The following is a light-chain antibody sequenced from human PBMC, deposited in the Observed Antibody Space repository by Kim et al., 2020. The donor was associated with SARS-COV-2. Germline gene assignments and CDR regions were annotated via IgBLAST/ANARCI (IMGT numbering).Light chain of an antibody. CDR2: EDN. CDR1: SGSIASNY. Sequence: NFMLTQPHSVSESPGKTVTISCTRSSGSIASNYVQWYQQRPGSAPTTVIYEDNQRPSGVPDRISGSIDSSSNSASLTISGLKTEDEADYYCQSYDSSINWVFGGGTQLTVL. J-gene: IGLJ3*02. V-gene: IGLV6-57*04. CDR3: QSYDSSINWV.